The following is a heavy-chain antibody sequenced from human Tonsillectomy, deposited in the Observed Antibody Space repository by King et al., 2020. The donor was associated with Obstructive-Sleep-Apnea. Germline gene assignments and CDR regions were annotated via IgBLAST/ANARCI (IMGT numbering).Heavy chain of an antibody. V-gene: IGHV3-7*01. CDR3: ALITGSDY. CDR1: GISFSNYW. Sequence: DVQLVESGGGLVQPGGSLRLSCTVSGISFSNYWMSWVRQAPGKGLEWVANIKKDGSERYYVDAVKGRFTISRDNAKNSLFLQMNSLRGEDTAVYFFALITGSDYWGQGTMVTVSS. J-gene: IGHJ4*02. D-gene: IGHD1-1*01. CDR2: IKKDGSER.